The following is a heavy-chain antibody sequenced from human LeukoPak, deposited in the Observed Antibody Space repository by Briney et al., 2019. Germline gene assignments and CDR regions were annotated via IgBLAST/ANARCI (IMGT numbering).Heavy chain of an antibody. V-gene: IGHV3-48*01. CDR2: ISGGGDAI. D-gene: IGHD3-22*01. J-gene: IGHJ4*02. CDR3: ARDRRYSDSGYFYYDY. Sequence: PGGSLRLSCVASGFSLSSYSINWVRQAPGKGLEWVSYISGGGDAIYYADSVKGRFTISRDIGKNSLYLQMNSLRVEDTAVYYCARDRRYSDSGYFYYDYWGQGALVTLSS. CDR1: GFSLSSYS.